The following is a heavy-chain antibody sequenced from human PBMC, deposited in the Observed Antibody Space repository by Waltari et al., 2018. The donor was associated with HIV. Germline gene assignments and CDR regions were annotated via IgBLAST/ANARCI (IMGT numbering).Heavy chain of an antibody. D-gene: IGHD4-17*01. CDR1: GGSFSNYY. V-gene: IGHV4-34*01. Sequence: QVQLQQWGAGLLKPSETLSLTCAVYGGSFSNYYWSWIRQPPGKGLEWIGEISHSGRTNYNPSLKSRLTISVDTSKKQFSLNVTSVTGADTAVYYCARHDFKSSGGDYTGRSGNWFDPWGQGTLVTVSS. CDR2: ISHSGRT. CDR3: ARHDFKSSGGDYTGRSGNWFDP. J-gene: IGHJ5*02.